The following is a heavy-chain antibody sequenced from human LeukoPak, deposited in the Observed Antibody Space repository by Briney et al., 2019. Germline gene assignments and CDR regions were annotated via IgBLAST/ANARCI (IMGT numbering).Heavy chain of an antibody. CDR2: VSHSGST. Sequence: SETLSLTCTVSGYSISSGYYWGWIRQPPGKGLEWIGSVSHSGSTHYNPSLKSRVTISVDTSKNQFSLKLSSVTAADTAVYYCARDGDILTGYYELSDWGQGTLVTVSS. CDR3: ARDGDILTGYYELSD. V-gene: IGHV4-38-2*02. D-gene: IGHD3-9*01. CDR1: GYSISSGYY. J-gene: IGHJ4*02.